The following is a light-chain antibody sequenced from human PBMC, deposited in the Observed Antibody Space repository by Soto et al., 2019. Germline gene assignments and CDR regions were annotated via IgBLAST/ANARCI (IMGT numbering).Light chain of an antibody. CDR3: SSFAGSFWV. Sequence: SALTQPPSASGSPGQSVTISCAGTSSDVGGYNYVSWYQQHPGKAPKLMISEVNKRPSGVPDRFSGSKSGNTASLTVSGLQTEDEADYYCSSFAGSFWVFGGGTKVTVL. CDR1: SSDVGGYNY. J-gene: IGLJ3*02. CDR2: EVN. V-gene: IGLV2-8*01.